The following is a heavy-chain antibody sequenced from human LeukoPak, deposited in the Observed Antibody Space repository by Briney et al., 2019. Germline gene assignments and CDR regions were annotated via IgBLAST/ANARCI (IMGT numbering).Heavy chain of an antibody. Sequence: GASVTVSCKALGYTFTYHYFHWLRQAPGPGMEWMGWIHPGRGDTNIAQKFQGRVSLTRDMSISPAYMELSRLTSDDTAVYYCARDHNWGPDYWGQGTLVSVSS. CDR1: GYTFTYHY. CDR3: ARDHNWGPDY. D-gene: IGHD7-27*01. CDR2: IHPGRGDT. J-gene: IGHJ4*02. V-gene: IGHV1-2*02.